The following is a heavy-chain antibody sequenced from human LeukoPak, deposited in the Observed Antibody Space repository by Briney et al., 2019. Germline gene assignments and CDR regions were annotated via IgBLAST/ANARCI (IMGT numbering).Heavy chain of an antibody. CDR3: AKDIHVTTFFSFDY. V-gene: IGHV3-9*01. CDR1: GFTFDDYA. CDR2: ISWNSGSI. J-gene: IGHJ4*02. Sequence: GGSLRLSCAASGFTFDDYAMHWVRQAPGKGLEWVSGISWNSGSIGYADSVKGRFTISRDNAKNSLYLQMNSLRAEDTALYYCAKDIHVTTFFSFDYWGQGTLVTVSS. D-gene: IGHD3-16*01.